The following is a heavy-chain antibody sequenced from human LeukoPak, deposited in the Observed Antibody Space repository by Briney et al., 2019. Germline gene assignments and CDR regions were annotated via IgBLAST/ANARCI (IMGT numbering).Heavy chain of an antibody. D-gene: IGHD2-2*01. Sequence: ASVKVSCKASGYIFTGYYMHWVRQAPGQGLEWMGWINPNTGDTNYAQKFQGRVTMTRDTSTSTVYMELSSLRSEDTAVYYCARANCSSTSCAPDYWGQGILVTVSS. CDR2: INPNTGDT. CDR1: GYIFTGYY. V-gene: IGHV1-2*02. CDR3: ARANCSSTSCAPDY. J-gene: IGHJ4*02.